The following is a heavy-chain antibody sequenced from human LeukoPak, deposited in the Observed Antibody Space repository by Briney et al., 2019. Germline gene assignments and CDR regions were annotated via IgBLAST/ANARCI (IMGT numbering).Heavy chain of an antibody. V-gene: IGHV3-7*01. CDR1: GFSFTTSW. CDR3: AKGHTSLAP. J-gene: IGHJ4*02. CDR2: IEQDGSEK. D-gene: IGHD5-18*01. Sequence: GGSLRLSCAASGFSFTTSWMSWVRQAPGKGLEWVASIEQDGSEKYYVDSVKGRFAISRHNAKNSLFLQMNSLRAEDKAVYYCAKGHTSLAPGGQGALVTVSS.